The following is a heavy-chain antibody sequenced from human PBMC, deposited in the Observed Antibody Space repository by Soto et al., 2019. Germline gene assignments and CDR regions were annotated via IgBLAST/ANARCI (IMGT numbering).Heavy chain of an antibody. D-gene: IGHD2-21*02. J-gene: IGHJ6*02. V-gene: IGHV3-23*01. Sequence: EVQLLESGGDLVHPGGSLRLSCAATGFTFSVYAMTWVRQAPGKGLEWVSAVTANGGSTYSADSVKSRFTISRDNSKNTLFLQMNSLRAEDTAVYYCASLGVGDWANYYYYYGMDVWGQGTTVTVSS. CDR3: ASLGVGDWANYYYYYGMDV. CDR2: VTANGGST. CDR1: GFTFSVYA.